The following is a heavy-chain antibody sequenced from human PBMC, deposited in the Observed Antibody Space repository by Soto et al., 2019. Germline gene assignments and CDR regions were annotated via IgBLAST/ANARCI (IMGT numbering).Heavy chain of an antibody. V-gene: IGHV1-3*05. CDR1: GYTFTSYA. Sequence: QVQLVQSGAEEKKPGASVKVSCKASGYTFTSYAMHWVRQAPGQRLEWMGWINAGNGNTKYSQKFQGRVTITRDTSASTAYMELSSLRSEDTAVYYCARELFGDSRSGFDYWGQGTLVTVSS. CDR2: INAGNGNT. D-gene: IGHD3-10*02. CDR3: ARELFGDSRSGFDY. J-gene: IGHJ4*02.